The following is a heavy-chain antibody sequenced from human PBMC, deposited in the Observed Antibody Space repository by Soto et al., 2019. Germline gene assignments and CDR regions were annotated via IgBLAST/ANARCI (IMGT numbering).Heavy chain of an antibody. CDR2: IYHSGST. D-gene: IGHD6-19*01. J-gene: IGHJ4*02. CDR3: GGLFTRIAVAGSPPPCY. Sequence: SETLSLTCAVSGGSISSSNWWSWVRQPPGKGLEWIGEIYHSGSTNYNPSLKSRVTISVDKSKNQFSLKLSSVTAADTAVYYCGGLFTRIAVAGSPPPCYWGQGTLVTVS. CDR1: GGSISSSNW. V-gene: IGHV4-4*02.